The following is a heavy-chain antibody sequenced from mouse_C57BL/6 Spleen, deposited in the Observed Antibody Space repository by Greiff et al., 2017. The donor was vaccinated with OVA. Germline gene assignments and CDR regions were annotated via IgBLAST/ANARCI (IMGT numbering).Heavy chain of an antibody. CDR1: GYSITSGYY. D-gene: IGHD1-3*01. Sequence: EVQLKESGPGLVKPSQSLSLTCSVTGYSITSGYYWNWIRQFPGNKLEWMGYISYDGSNNYNPSLKNRISITRDTSKNQFFLKLNSVTTEDTATYYCARRGAQLDYWGQGTTLTVSS. J-gene: IGHJ2*01. CDR3: ARRGAQLDY. CDR2: ISYDGSN. V-gene: IGHV3-6*01.